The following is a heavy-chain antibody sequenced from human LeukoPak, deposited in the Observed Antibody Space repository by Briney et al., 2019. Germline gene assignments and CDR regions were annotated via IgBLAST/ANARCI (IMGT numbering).Heavy chain of an antibody. Sequence: SETLSLTCAVYGGSFSGYYWSWIRQPPGKGPEWIGEINHSGSTNYNPSLKSRVTISVDTSKNQFSLKLSSVTAADTAVYYCARGDCSGGSCYSRWSDPWGQGTLVTVSS. CDR1: GGSFSGYY. D-gene: IGHD2-15*01. CDR3: ARGDCSGGSCYSRWSDP. J-gene: IGHJ5*02. CDR2: INHSGST. V-gene: IGHV4-34*01.